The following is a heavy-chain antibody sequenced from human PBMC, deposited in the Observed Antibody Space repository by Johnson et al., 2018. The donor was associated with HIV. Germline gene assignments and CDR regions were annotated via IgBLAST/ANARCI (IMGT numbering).Heavy chain of an antibody. V-gene: IGHV3-30-3*01. D-gene: IGHD2-21*02. CDR3: VKDWPRWVLTADAFDV. CDR1: RFTFSSYA. J-gene: IGHJ3*01. Sequence: QVQLVESGGGVVQPGRSLRLSCAASRFTFSSYAIHWVRQAPGKGLEWVAVILYDGNNKYYADSVKGRFTISRDNSKSTLYLQMNSLRPEDTAVYYCVKDWPRWVLTADAFDVWGPGTMVTVSS. CDR2: ILYDGNNK.